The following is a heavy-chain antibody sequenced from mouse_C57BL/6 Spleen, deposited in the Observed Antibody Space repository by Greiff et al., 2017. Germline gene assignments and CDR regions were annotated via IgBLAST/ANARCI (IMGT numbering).Heavy chain of an antibody. D-gene: IGHD1-1*01. CDR3: AYSSSSYYAMDY. Sequence: EVMLVESGGGLVKPGGSLKLSCAASGFTFSDYGMHWVRQAPEKGLEWVAYISSGSSTIYYADTVKGRFTISRDNAKNTLFLQMTSVRSEDTAMYYCAYSSSSYYAMDYWGQGTSVTVSS. V-gene: IGHV5-17*01. CDR2: ISSGSSTI. J-gene: IGHJ4*01. CDR1: GFTFSDYG.